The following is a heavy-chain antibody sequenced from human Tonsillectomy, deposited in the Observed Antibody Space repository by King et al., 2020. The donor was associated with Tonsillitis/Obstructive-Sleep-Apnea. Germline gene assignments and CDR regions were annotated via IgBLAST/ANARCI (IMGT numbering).Heavy chain of an antibody. CDR1: GWSFIGYY. V-gene: IGHV4-34*01. CDR3: ARVGARDIVVVPAAMKGGYYYYMDV. J-gene: IGHJ6*03. Sequence: VQLQQWGAGLLKPSETLSLTCDVYGWSFIGYYWSWNRQPPGKGLEWIAEINRSGTTNYNPSLKSLVTISVDTSKNQFSLKRSSVTAADTAVYYCARVGARDIVVVPAAMKGGYYYYMDVWGKGTTVTVSS. D-gene: IGHD2-2*01. CDR2: INRSGTT.